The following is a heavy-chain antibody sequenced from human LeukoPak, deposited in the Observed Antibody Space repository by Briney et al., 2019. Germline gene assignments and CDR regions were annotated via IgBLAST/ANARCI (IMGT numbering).Heavy chain of an antibody. CDR1: GGSFSGYY. CDR2: INHSGST. J-gene: IGHJ4*02. V-gene: IGHV4-34*01. Sequence: PSETLSLTCAVYGGSFSGYYWSWIRQPPGKGLEWIGEINHSGSTNYNPSLKSRVTISVDTSKIQFSLKLSSVTAADTAVYYCSRDLKVAGTSEVRFDYWGQGTLVTVSS. D-gene: IGHD6-19*01. CDR3: SRDLKVAGTSEVRFDY.